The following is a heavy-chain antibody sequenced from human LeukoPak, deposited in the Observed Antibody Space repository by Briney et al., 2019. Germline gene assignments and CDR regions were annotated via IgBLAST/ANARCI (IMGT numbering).Heavy chain of an antibody. CDR1: GGSFSNDY. D-gene: IGHD6-13*01. CDR3: ASRTRAIAAPGTNY. J-gene: IGHJ4*02. V-gene: IGHV4-34*01. Sequence: SETLSLTCAVYGGSFSNDYWSWIRQPPGMGLESIGEISHSGSANYNPSPKSRVTVSVDTSRNQFSLKLSSVTAADTAVYYCASRTRAIAAPGTNYWGQGTLVTVSS. CDR2: ISHSGSA.